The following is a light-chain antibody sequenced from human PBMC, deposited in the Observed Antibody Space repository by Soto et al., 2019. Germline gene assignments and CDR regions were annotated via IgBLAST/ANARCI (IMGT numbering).Light chain of an antibody. J-gene: IGKJ1*01. Sequence: EVLLTQSPGTLSLSPGERATLSCRASQSVSSSYLAWYQQKPGQAPRLLIYGVSSRATGIPDRFSGSGAGTDFTLTISRLEPEDFAVYYCQQYGSSGTFGQGTKVDIK. CDR1: QSVSSSY. V-gene: IGKV3-20*01. CDR2: GVS. CDR3: QQYGSSGT.